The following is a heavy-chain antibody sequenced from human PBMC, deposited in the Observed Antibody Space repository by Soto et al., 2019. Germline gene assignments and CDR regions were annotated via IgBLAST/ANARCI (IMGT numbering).Heavy chain of an antibody. J-gene: IGHJ4*02. CDR3: ARDLTAAAY. V-gene: IGHV1-46*01. D-gene: IGHD6-13*01. CDR2: INPLPTSGST. CDR1: GYIFTNYY. Sequence: QVQLVQSGAEVKKPGASVKVSCKASGYIFTNYYIHWVRQATGQGLEWMAIINPLPTSGSTNYAQKFQGRVKVTRDTSTSTVDMELSILTSEDTAIYYCARDLTAAAYWGQGTLVTVSS.